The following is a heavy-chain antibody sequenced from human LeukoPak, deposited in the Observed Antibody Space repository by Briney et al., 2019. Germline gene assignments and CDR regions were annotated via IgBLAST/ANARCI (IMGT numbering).Heavy chain of an antibody. CDR1: GFTFISYS. Sequence: PGGSLRLSCAASGFTFISYSMSWVGQAPGKGLEWVSAISGSGGSTYYADSVKGRFTISRDNSKNTLYLQMNSLRAEDTAVYYCAKDGGIAARPGPIVFDYWGQGTLVTVSS. V-gene: IGHV3-23*01. D-gene: IGHD6-6*01. CDR3: AKDGGIAARPGPIVFDY. CDR2: ISGSGGST. J-gene: IGHJ4*02.